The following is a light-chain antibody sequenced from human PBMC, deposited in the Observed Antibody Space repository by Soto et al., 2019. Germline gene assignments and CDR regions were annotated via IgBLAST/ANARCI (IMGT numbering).Light chain of an antibody. Sequence: QSALTQPASVSGSPGQSITISCTGTSSDVGGYNYVSWFQQHPGKAPKVIIYEVTNRPSGVSNRFSGSKYGNTASLTISGLQPEDEADYYCNSYTSKAPYVFGTGTKVTVL. CDR3: NSYTSKAPYV. V-gene: IGLV2-14*01. CDR2: EVT. CDR1: SSDVGGYNY. J-gene: IGLJ1*01.